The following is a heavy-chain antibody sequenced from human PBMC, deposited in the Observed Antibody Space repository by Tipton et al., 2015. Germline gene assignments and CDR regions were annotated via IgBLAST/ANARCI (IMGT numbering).Heavy chain of an antibody. CDR2: ISGGGIPI. CDR1: GFTFSSYS. D-gene: IGHD3-22*01. J-gene: IGHJ4*02. CDR3: AREVWYYDSSGYDY. Sequence: GSLRLSCAASGFTFSSYSMNWVRQAPGKGLEWVSYISGGGIPIYYADSVKGRFTISRDNAKNSLYLQMNSLRAEDTAVYYCAREVWYYDSSGYDYWGQGTLVTVSS. V-gene: IGHV3-48*01.